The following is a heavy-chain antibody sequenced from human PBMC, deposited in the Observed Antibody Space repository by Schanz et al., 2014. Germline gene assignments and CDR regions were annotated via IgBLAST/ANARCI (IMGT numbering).Heavy chain of an antibody. D-gene: IGHD4-4*01. CDR3: ASALTTWGGMDV. Sequence: QVQLVQSGAEVTKPGSSVKVSCKASGGTFSSYAFSWVRQAPGQGLEWMGKIIPILGMEDYAQKFQGRVTITADISTSTVYMELSSLRSEDTAVYYCASALTTWGGMDVWGQGTTVTVSS. J-gene: IGHJ6*02. CDR2: IIPILGME. V-gene: IGHV1-69*04. CDR1: GGTFSSYA.